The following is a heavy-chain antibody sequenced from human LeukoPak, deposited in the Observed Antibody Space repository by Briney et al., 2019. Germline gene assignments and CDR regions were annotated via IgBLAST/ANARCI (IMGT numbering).Heavy chain of an antibody. V-gene: IGHV3-33*08. CDR1: GFTFSSYE. J-gene: IGHJ4*02. Sequence: GGSLRLSCAASGFTFSSYEMNWVRQAPGKGLEWVAVIWYDGSNKRYADSVKGRFTISRDNSKNTLYLQMNSLRVEDTAFYYCARKEGDLGYCSGGSCGDFDYWGQGTLVTVSS. CDR3: ARKEGDLGYCSGGSCGDFDY. CDR2: IWYDGSNK. D-gene: IGHD2-15*01.